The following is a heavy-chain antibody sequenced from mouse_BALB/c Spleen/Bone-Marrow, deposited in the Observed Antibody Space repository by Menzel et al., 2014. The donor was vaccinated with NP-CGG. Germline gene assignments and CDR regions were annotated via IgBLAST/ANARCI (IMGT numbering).Heavy chain of an antibody. CDR2: IYPGISDT. Sequence: EVQLQQSGTVLARPGASVKMSCKASGYTFTSYWMHWVKQRPGQGLEWIGAIYPGISDTSYNQKFKGKAKLTAVTSTTTAYMDLSSQFGLAVYYCTRSGNAMDYWGQGTSVTVSS. D-gene: IGHD1-1*02. V-gene: IGHV1-5*01. J-gene: IGHJ4*01. CDR3: TRSGNAMDY. CDR1: GYTFTSYW.